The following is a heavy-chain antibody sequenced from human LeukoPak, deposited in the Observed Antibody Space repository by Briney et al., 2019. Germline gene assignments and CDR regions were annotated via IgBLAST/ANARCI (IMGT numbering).Heavy chain of an antibody. J-gene: IGHJ3*02. CDR3: ARVAYCSSTSCLGAFDI. CDR1: GFTFSSYS. V-gene: IGHV3-21*01. CDR2: ISSSSSSYI. D-gene: IGHD2-2*01. Sequence: GGSLRLSCAASGFTFSSYSMNWVRQAPGKGLEWVSSISSSSSSYIYYADSVKGRFTISRDNAKNSLYLQMNSLRAEDTAVYYCARVAYCSSTSCLGAFDIWGQGTMVTVSS.